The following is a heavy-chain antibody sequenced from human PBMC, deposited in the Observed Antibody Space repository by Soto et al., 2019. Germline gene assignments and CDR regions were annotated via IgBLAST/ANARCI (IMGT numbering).Heavy chain of an antibody. CDR3: ARHSPPNEFDLGVEGAVITESFGMDV. J-gene: IGHJ6*02. V-gene: IGHV5-10-1*01. CDR2: IDPSDSYT. CDR1: GYSFTSYW. Sequence: PGESLKISCKGSGYSFTSYWISWVRQMPGKGLEWMGRIDPSDSYTNYSPSFQGHVTISADKSISTAYLQWSSLKASDTAMYYCARHSPPNEFDLGVEGAVITESFGMDVWGQGTTVTVSS. D-gene: IGHD1-26*01.